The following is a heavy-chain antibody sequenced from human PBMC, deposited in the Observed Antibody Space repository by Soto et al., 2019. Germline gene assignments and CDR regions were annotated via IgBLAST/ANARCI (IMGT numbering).Heavy chain of an antibody. CDR3: ARGKKEVGPSLPLIAIFGVVSPGYYGMDV. Sequence: PGGSLRLSCAASGFTFSSYSMNWVRQAPGKGLEWVSSISSSSSYIYYADSVKGRFTISRDNAKNSLYLQMNSLRAEDTAVYYCARGKKEVGPSLPLIAIFGVVSPGYYGMDVWGQGTTVTVSS. CDR1: GFTFSSYS. V-gene: IGHV3-21*01. J-gene: IGHJ6*02. D-gene: IGHD3-3*01. CDR2: ISSSSSYI.